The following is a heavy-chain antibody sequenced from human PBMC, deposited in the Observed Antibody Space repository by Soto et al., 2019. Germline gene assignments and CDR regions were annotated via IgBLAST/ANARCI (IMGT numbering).Heavy chain of an antibody. CDR3: ARGQVVATPLWFDP. CDR2: ISYDGSNK. D-gene: IGHD2-15*01. J-gene: IGHJ5*02. V-gene: IGHV3-30-3*01. Sequence: QVQLVESGGGVVQPGRSLRLSCAASGFTFSSYAMNWPRQAPGKGLEWVAVISYDGSNKYYADSVKGRFTISRDNPKNTLYLQMNSLRVEETAVYYCARGQVVATPLWFDPWGQGTLVTVSS. CDR1: GFTFSSYA.